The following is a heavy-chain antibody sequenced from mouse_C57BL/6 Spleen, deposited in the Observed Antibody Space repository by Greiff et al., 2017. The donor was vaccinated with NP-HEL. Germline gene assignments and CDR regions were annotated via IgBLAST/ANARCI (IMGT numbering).Heavy chain of an antibody. Sequence: EVMLVESEGGLVQPGSSMKLSCTASGFTFSDYYMAWVRQVPEKGLEWVANINYDGSSTYYLDSLKSRFIISRDNAKNILYLQMSSLKSEDTATYYCARDPGIYYGTLDYWGQGTSVTVSS. CDR2: INYDGSST. V-gene: IGHV5-16*01. CDR3: ARDPGIYYGTLDY. CDR1: GFTFSDYY. J-gene: IGHJ4*01. D-gene: IGHD2-1*01.